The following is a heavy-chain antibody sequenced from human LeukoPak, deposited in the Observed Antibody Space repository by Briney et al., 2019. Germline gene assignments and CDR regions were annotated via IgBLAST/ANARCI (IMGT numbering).Heavy chain of an antibody. CDR3: AKDLHYYTSDV. V-gene: IGHV3-7*01. D-gene: IGHD3-22*01. CDR2: IKQDGSEK. J-gene: IGHJ6*02. Sequence: GGSLRLSCAASGFTFSSYWMSWVRQAPGKGLEWVANIKQDGSEKYYVDSVKGRFTISRDNAKNSLSLQMNSLTVEDAAVYYCAKDLHYYTSDVWGQGTTVTVSS. CDR1: GFTFSSYW.